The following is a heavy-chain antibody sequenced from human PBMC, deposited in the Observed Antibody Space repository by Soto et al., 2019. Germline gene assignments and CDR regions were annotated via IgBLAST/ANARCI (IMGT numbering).Heavy chain of an antibody. V-gene: IGHV3-23*01. J-gene: IGHJ4*02. CDR1: GFIFINYA. CDR2: ISGSGGRT. D-gene: IGHD2-2*01. Sequence: GGSLILSCAASGFIFINYAMSWVRQAPGKGLEWVSGISGSGGRTYNADSVKGRFTISRDNSKNTMYMQMSSLRAEDTAVYYCAXKSTDSSGHFXYWGQGTLVXVSS. CDR3: AXKSTDSSGHFXY.